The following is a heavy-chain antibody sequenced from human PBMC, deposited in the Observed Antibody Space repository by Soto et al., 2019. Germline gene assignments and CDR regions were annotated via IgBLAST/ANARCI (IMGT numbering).Heavy chain of an antibody. CDR3: ARVIKSGYSYGNDAFDI. CDR2: IIPIFGTA. D-gene: IGHD5-18*01. J-gene: IGHJ3*02. V-gene: IGHV1-69*13. CDR1: GGTFSSYA. Sequence: ASVKVSCKASGGTFSSYAISWVRQAPGQGLEWMGGIIPIFGTANYAQKFQGRVTITADESTSTAYMELSSLRSEDTAVYYCARVIKSGYSYGNDAFDIWGQGTMVTV.